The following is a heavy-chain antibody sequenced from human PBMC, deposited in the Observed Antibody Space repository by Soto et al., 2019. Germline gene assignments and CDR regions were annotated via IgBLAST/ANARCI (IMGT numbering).Heavy chain of an antibody. V-gene: IGHV3-66*01. CDR3: SRECVGGVIVMCRDALDI. CDR2: IYSGGST. D-gene: IGHD3-16*02. CDR1: GFTVSSNY. J-gene: IGHJ3*02. Sequence: GGSLRLSCAASGFTVSSNYMSWVRQAPGKGLEWVSVIYSGGSTYYANSVKGRFTISRDNSKNTLYLQMNSLRAEDRAVYYCSRECVGGVIVMCRDALDIWGQGTMVTVSS.